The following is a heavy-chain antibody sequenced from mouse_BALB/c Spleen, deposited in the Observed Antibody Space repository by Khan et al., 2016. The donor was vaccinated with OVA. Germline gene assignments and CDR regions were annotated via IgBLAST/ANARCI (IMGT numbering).Heavy chain of an antibody. D-gene: IGHD2-9*01. CDR3: TRAYYGNDYGAMDN. J-gene: IGHJ4*01. V-gene: IGHV5-6*01. CDR1: GFNFSSYG. Sequence: EVELVESGGDLVKPGGSLKLSCAASGFNFSSYGMSWVRQTPDKRLEWVASISRGGGYTYYADSVKGRFTISRDNAKNTLYLQMSSLKSEDTAMFYCTRAYYGNDYGAMDNWGQGTSVTVSS. CDR2: ISRGGGYT.